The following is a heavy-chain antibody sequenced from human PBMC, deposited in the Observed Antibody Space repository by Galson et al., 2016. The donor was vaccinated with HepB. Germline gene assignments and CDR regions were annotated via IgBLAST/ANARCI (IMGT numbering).Heavy chain of an antibody. CDR1: GGNFGSFV. CDR3: ARGRRAGITALMLDY. V-gene: IGHV1-69*06. D-gene: IGHD1-7*01. CDR2: IITIFDRT. J-gene: IGHJ4*02. Sequence: SVKVSCKASGGNFGSFVISWVRQAPGQGLEWMGAIITIFDRTNYAQKFQARSIITADKSTSTAYMELRNLGSEDTAVYYCARGRRAGITALMLDYWGQGSLVTVSS.